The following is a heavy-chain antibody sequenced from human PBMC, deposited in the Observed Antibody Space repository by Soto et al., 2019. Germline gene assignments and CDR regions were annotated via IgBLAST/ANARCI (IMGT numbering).Heavy chain of an antibody. V-gene: IGHV3-72*01. CDR1: GLNFGDHY. Sequence: EVQLVESGGGLVQPGGSLRLSCVASGLNFGDHYMDWVRQAPGKGLEWVGRARNKVNGYTTSYAASVKGRFTISRDDSKNSLYLQMTTLKTEDTAVYYCARDTGDYWGQGTLVTVSS. CDR3: ARDTGDY. CDR2: ARNKVNGYTT. J-gene: IGHJ4*02.